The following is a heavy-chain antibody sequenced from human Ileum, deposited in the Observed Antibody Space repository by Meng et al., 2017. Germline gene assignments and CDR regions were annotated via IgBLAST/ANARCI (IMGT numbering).Heavy chain of an antibody. Sequence: ESLKISCEASGFSFRNYWMDWVRQAPGKGLERVANINQDGSEIYYVDSVKGRFTISRDNAKNSLYLQMTGLRADDTALYYCSKTVPRTATAFDVWGQGTMVTVSS. D-gene: IGHD1-1*01. J-gene: IGHJ3*01. V-gene: IGHV3-7*01. CDR1: GFSFRNYW. CDR3: SKTVPRTATAFDV. CDR2: INQDGSEI.